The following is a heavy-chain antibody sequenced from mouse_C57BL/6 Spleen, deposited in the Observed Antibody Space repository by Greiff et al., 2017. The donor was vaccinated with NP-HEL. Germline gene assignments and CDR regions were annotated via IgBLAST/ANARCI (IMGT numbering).Heavy chain of an antibody. CDR1: GYSITSGYY. Sequence: EVQLVESGPGLVKPSQSLSLTCSVTGYSITSGYYWNWIRQFPGNKLEWMGYISYDGSNNYNPSLKNRISITRDTSKNQFFLKLNSVTTEDTATYYCAPYDYDGGAWFAYWGQGTLVTVSA. CDR3: APYDYDGGAWFAY. CDR2: ISYDGSN. V-gene: IGHV3-6*01. J-gene: IGHJ3*01. D-gene: IGHD2-4*01.